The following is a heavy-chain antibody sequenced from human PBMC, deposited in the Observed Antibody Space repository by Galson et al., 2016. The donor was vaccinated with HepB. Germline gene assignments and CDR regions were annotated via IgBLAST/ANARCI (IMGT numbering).Heavy chain of an antibody. V-gene: IGHV3-30*18. D-gene: IGHD3-10*01. Sequence: SLRLSCAASGFNFSSYGMHWVRQAPGKGLEWVAIVSYDGSNKYYADSVKGRFTISRDNSKNTLYLQMNSLRAEDTAVYYCAKSPYYYGPGTYYNSPVFDYWGQGTLVTVSS. CDR1: GFNFSSYG. CDR2: VSYDGSNK. J-gene: IGHJ4*02. CDR3: AKSPYYYGPGTYYNSPVFDY.